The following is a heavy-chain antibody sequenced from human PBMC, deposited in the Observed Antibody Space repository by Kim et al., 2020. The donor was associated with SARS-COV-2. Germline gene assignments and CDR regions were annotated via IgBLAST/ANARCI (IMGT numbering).Heavy chain of an antibody. Sequence: ASVKVSCKTSGFTFTDFTITWLRQAPGQGPEWMGWVNLSRGNTNYARQFQGRVTMTRDTSTGTAYLDMRGLTSDDTAVYYCARRADYWDYWGQGTLVTVSS. CDR1: GFTFTDFT. CDR2: VNLSRGNT. D-gene: IGHD2-8*02. J-gene: IGHJ4*02. CDR3: ARRADYWDY. V-gene: IGHV1-18*04.